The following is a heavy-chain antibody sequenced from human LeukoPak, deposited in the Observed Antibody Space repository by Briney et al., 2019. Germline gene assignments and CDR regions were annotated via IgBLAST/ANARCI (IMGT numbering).Heavy chain of an antibody. J-gene: IGHJ6*03. CDR2: ISAYNGNT. V-gene: IGHV1-18*01. D-gene: IGHD2-2*01. CDR3: ARGEIVVVPAADTYYYYYMDV. CDR1: GYTFTSYG. Sequence: ASVKVSCKASGYTFTSYGISWVRQAPGQGLEWMGWISAYNGNTNYAQKLQGRVTMTTDTSTSTAYMELRSLRSEDTAVYYCARGEIVVVPAADTYYYYYMDVWGKGTTVTVSS.